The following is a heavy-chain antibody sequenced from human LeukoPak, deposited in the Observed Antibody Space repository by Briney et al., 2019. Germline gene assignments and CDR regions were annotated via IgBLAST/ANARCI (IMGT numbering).Heavy chain of an antibody. J-gene: IGHJ4*02. Sequence: GGSLRLSCAASGFTFSSYAMHWVRQAPGKGLEWVAVISYDGSNKYYADSVKGRFTISRDNSTNTLYLQMNSLRAEDTAVYYCARDGSGSYYNPTFDYWGQGTLVTVSS. CDR2: ISYDGSNK. CDR1: GFTFSSYA. CDR3: ARDGSGSYYNPTFDY. V-gene: IGHV3-30*04. D-gene: IGHD3-10*01.